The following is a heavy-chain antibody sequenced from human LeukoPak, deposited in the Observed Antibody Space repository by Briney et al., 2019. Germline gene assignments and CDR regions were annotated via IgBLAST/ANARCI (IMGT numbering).Heavy chain of an antibody. D-gene: IGHD6-19*01. Sequence: TSSETLSLTCTVYGGSISSSSYYWGWIRQPPGKGLEWIGSIYYSGSTYYNPSLKSRVTISVDTSKNQFSLKLSSVTAADTAVYYCARHAVAGIYYFDYWGQGTLVTVSS. J-gene: IGHJ4*02. CDR2: IYYSGST. V-gene: IGHV4-39*01. CDR3: ARHAVAGIYYFDY. CDR1: GGSISSSSYY.